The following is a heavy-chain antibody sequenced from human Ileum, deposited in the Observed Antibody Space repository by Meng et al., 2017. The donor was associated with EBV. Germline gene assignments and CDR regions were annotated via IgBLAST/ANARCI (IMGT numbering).Heavy chain of an antibody. D-gene: IGHD3-22*01. CDR1: GFTFNNYA. CDR2: ISGSGDST. J-gene: IGHJ4*02. CDR3: AKHYDNSGNFDLFDY. Sequence: EVQRLVSGRGLVQTGGFLRLSCEASGFTFNNYAMSWVRQAPGKGLEWVSAISGSGDSTSYADSVKGRFSISRDNSKNTLYLRMYSLRAEDTAVYYCAKHYDNSGNFDLFDYWGQGTLVTVAS. V-gene: IGHV3-23*01.